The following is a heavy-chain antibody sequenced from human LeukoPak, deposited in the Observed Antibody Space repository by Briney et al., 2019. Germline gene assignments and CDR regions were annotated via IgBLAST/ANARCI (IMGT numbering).Heavy chain of an antibody. Sequence: SVKVSCKASGGTFSSYAISWVRQAPGQGLEWMGGTIPIFGTANYAQKFQGRVTITADESTSTACMELSSLRSEDTAVYYCARDQSSSWYVRYYYYYGMDVWGQGTTVTVSS. CDR1: GGTFSSYA. V-gene: IGHV1-69*13. J-gene: IGHJ6*02. CDR2: TIPIFGTA. D-gene: IGHD6-13*01. CDR3: ARDQSSSWYVRYYYYYGMDV.